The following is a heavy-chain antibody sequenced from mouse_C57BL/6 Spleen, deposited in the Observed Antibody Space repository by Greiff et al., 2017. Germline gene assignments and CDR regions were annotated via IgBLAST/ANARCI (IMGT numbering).Heavy chain of an antibody. CDR2: INPNNGGT. V-gene: IGHV1-22*01. CDR1: GYTFTDYN. D-gene: IGHD1-1*01. Sequence: EVQLQESGPELVKPGASVKMSCKASGYTFTDYNMHWVKQSHGKSLEWIGYINPNNGGTSYNQKFKGKATLTVNKSSSTAYMELRSLTSEDSAVYYCARQGYYYGSPYFDYWGQGTTLTVSS. CDR3: ARQGYYYGSPYFDY. J-gene: IGHJ2*01.